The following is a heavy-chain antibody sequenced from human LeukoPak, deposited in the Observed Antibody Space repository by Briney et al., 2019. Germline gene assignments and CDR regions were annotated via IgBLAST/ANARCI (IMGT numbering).Heavy chain of an antibody. CDR2: VTGPADTT. Sequence: GGSLRLSCAASGFTFNNYAMNWVRQAPGKGLEWVAAVTGPADTTYYADSVKGRFTISRESFKDTVYLQMNRLGAEDTALYYCAKGAAIDHWGQATLVTVCS. V-gene: IGHV3-23*01. CDR1: GFTFNNYA. D-gene: IGHD5-24*01. CDR3: AKGAAIDH. J-gene: IGHJ4*02.